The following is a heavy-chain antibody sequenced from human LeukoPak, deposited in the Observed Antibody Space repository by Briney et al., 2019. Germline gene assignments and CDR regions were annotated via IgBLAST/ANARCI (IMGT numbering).Heavy chain of an antibody. V-gene: IGHV6-1*01. Sequence: SQTLSLTYAISGDSVSRNDAAWNRIRQSPSRGLEWLGRTHYGSGWINDYAVSLGSRIVVSADTSKNQFSLQLNSVTPEDTAVYYCARGRRVYYGMDVWGQGTTVTVS. J-gene: IGHJ6*02. CDR3: ARGRRVYYGMDV. CDR1: GDSVSRNDAA. D-gene: IGHD6-6*01. CDR2: THYGSGWIN.